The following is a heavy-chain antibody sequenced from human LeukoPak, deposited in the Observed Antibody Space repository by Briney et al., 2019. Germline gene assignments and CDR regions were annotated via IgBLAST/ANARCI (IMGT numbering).Heavy chain of an antibody. CDR1: GYTFTGYY. CDR2: INPNSGGT. J-gene: IGHJ6*03. Sequence: EASVKVSCKASGYTFTGYYMHWVRQAPGQGLEWMGWINPNSGGTNYAQKFQGRVTMTRDTSISTAYMELNRLRSDDTAVYYCARADSGGTPYYYYYMDVWGKGTTVTVSS. CDR3: ARADSGGTPYYYYYMDV. V-gene: IGHV1-2*02. D-gene: IGHD2-15*01.